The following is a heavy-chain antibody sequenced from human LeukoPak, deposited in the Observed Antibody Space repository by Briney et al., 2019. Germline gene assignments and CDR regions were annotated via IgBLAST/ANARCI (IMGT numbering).Heavy chain of an antibody. CDR3: ARGGEVCSSTSCYRGHEY. J-gene: IGHJ4*02. D-gene: IGHD2-2*01. Sequence: ASVKDSCKASVYTFTGYYMQWVRQAPGQGLEWMGWINPDTGGTSYAQRFQGRVTMTRDTSISTAYMELSRLTSDDTAVYYCARGGEVCSSTSCYRGHEYWGQGTLVTVSS. V-gene: IGHV1-2*02. CDR2: INPDTGGT. CDR1: VYTFTGYY.